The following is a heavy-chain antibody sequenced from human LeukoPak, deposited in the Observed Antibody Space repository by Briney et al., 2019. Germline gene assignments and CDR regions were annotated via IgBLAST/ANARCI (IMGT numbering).Heavy chain of an antibody. CDR1: GGSFSGYY. CDR2: INHSGST. V-gene: IGHV4-34*01. CDR3: ARGGYGHILNPYYFDY. Sequence: PSETLSLTCAVYGGSFSGYYWSWIPQPPGKGLEWIGEINHSGSTNYNPSLKSRVTISVDTSKNQFSLKLSSVTAADTAVYYCARGGYGHILNPYYFDYWGQGTLVTVSS. J-gene: IGHJ4*02. D-gene: IGHD5-12*01.